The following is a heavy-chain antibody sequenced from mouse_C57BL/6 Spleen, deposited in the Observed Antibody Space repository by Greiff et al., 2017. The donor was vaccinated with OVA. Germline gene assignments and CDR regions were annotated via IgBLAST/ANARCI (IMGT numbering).Heavy chain of an antibody. D-gene: IGHD1-1*01. CDR1: GYTFTSYW. J-gene: IGHJ1*03. CDR3: ARDSSTVAYWYFDG. Sequence: QVQLQQPGAELVKPGASVKLSCKASGYTFTSYWMHWVKQRPGQGLEWIGMIHPNSGSTNYNEKFKSKATLTVDKSSSTAYMQLSSLTSEDSAVYNCARDSSTVAYWYFDGWGTGTTGTVSS. CDR2: IHPNSGST. V-gene: IGHV1-64*01.